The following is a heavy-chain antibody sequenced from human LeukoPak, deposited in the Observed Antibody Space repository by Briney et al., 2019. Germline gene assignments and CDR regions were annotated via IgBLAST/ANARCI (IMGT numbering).Heavy chain of an antibody. V-gene: IGHV1-2*02. J-gene: IGHJ6*02. CDR2: INPNSGGT. D-gene: IGHD2-15*01. CDR1: GYTFTGYY. CDR3: ARGGGLGCSGGSCYGHYYYGMDV. Sequence: ASVKVPCKASGYTFTGYYMHWVRQAPGQGLEWMGWINPNSGGTNYAQKFQGRVTMTRDTSISTAYMELSRLRSDDTAVYYCARGGGLGCSGGSCYGHYYYGMDVWGQGTTVTVSS.